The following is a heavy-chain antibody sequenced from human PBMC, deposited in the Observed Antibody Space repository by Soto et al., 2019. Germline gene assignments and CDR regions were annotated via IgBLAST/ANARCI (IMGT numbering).Heavy chain of an antibody. CDR2: IYPGDSDT. D-gene: IGHD6-13*01. J-gene: IGHJ4*02. V-gene: IGHV5-51*01. Sequence: GESLKISCKGSGYSFTSYCIGWVRQMPGKGLEWMGIIYPGDSDTRYSPSFQGQVTISADKSISTAYLQWSSLKASDTAMYYCARHLGIAAAGTLFDYWGQGTLVTVSS. CDR1: GYSFTSYC. CDR3: ARHLGIAAAGTLFDY.